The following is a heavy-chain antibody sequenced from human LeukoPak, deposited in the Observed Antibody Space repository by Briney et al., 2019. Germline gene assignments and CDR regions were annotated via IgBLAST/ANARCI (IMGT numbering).Heavy chain of an antibody. V-gene: IGHV2-70*12. CDR1: GFSLNTRAMC. D-gene: IGHD2-15*01. CDR2: IDWSDDK. CDR3: ASGLSWNFDY. J-gene: IGHJ4*02. Sequence: ESGPTLVNPTQTLTLTCTFSGFSLNTRAMCVSWIRQPPGKALEWLAFIDWSDDKYYSASLKTRHTISKGTSKNQVVLTMTNMDPVDTATYYCASGLSWNFDYWGQGTLVTVSS.